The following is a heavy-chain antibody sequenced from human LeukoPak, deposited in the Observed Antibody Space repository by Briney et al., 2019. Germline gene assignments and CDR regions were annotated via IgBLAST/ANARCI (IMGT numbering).Heavy chain of an antibody. J-gene: IGHJ4*02. CDR1: GFTFSSYW. V-gene: IGHV3-7*05. CDR2: IEQEGSEK. D-gene: IGHD3-3*01. Sequence: GGSLRLSCAASGFTFSSYWMSWVRQAPGKGLEWVANIEQEGSEKNYVDSVKGRFTISRDNAKNSLYLQMNSLRAEDTAVYYCARRGRIFGVVIIGYFDYWGQGALVTVSS. CDR3: ARRGRIFGVVIIGYFDY.